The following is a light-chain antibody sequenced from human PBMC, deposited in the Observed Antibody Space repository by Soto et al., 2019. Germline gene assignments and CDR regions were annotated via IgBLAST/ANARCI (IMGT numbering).Light chain of an antibody. CDR1: HAVRSA. Sequence: DRVTITCRASHAVRSALGWYQQKPGKVPKLLIYAACTLHRGVPSRFSGSGFGTDFTLTISRLQPEDFATYYCLLDFGYLWAFGQGTKVDI. V-gene: IGKV1-6*01. CDR2: AAC. J-gene: IGKJ1*01. CDR3: LLDFGYLWA.